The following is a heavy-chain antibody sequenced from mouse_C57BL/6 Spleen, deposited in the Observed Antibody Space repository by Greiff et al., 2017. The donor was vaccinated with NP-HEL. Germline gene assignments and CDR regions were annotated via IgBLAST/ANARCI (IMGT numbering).Heavy chain of an antibody. CDR3: ARGVYYGSSPTYYFDY. CDR1: GYTFTDYN. CDR2: ISPNYGNT. V-gene: IGHV1-39*01. D-gene: IGHD1-1*01. Sequence: VQLQQSGPELVKPGASVKLSCKASGYTFTDYNMNWVKQSTGKSLEWIGEISPNYGNTSYNHKFKGKVTLTVDQSSSTTYMQLNSLTSEDSAVYYCARGVYYGSSPTYYFDYWGQGTTLTVSS. J-gene: IGHJ2*01.